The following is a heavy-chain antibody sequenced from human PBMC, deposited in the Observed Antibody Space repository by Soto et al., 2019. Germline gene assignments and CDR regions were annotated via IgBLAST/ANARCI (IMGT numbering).Heavy chain of an antibody. Sequence: VASVKVSCKASGYTFTSYGISWVRQAPGQGLEWMGRISAYNGNTNYTQKLQGRVTMTTDTSTSTAYMELRSLRSDDTAVYYCARVVGALGHWFDPWGQGTLVTVSS. CDR3: ARVVGALGHWFDP. CDR1: GYTFTSYG. D-gene: IGHD1-26*01. J-gene: IGHJ5*02. CDR2: ISAYNGNT. V-gene: IGHV1-18*01.